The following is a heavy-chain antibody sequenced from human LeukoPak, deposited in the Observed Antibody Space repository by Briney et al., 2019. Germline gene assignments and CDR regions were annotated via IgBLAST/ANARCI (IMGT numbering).Heavy chain of an antibody. Sequence: GGSLRLSCAASGFTFSSYSMNWVRQAPGKGLEWVTYISSSSSTIYYAVSVKGRFTISRDNAKNSLYLQMNSLRAEDTAVYYCAKYYDFWSGYTRTLDYWGQGTLVTVSS. CDR3: AKYYDFWSGYTRTLDY. CDR1: GFTFSSYS. D-gene: IGHD3-3*01. J-gene: IGHJ4*02. CDR2: ISSSSSTI. V-gene: IGHV3-48*04.